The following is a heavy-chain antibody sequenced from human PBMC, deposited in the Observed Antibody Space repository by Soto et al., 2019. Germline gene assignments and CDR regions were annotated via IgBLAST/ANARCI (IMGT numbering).Heavy chain of an antibody. D-gene: IGHD6-13*01. J-gene: IGHJ4*02. Sequence: SETLSLTCTVSGGSVSSGTYYWSRIRQPPGKGLDWIGYIYNSGSTDYNPSLKSRVTISVDTSKNQFSLKLSSVTAADTAVYYCASGSSASAYIDYWGQGTLVTVSS. CDR2: IYNSGST. V-gene: IGHV4-61*01. CDR1: GGSVSSGTYY. CDR3: ASGSSASAYIDY.